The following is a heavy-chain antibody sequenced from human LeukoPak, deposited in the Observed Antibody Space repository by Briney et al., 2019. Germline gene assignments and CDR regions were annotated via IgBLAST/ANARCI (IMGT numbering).Heavy chain of an antibody. CDR2: INPNSGGT. Sequence: ASVKVSCKASGYMFIDYYMHWVRQAPGHGLEWMGWINPNSGGTDYVQKFQGRVTMTRDTSISTAYMELNRLTSDDTAVYYCARRYCSDTLCYFFDYWGQGTQVTVSS. CDR1: GYMFIDYY. CDR3: ARRYCSDTLCYFFDY. D-gene: IGHD2-8*01. J-gene: IGHJ4*02. V-gene: IGHV1-2*02.